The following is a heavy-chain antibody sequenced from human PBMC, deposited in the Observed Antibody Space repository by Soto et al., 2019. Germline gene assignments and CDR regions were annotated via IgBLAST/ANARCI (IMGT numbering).Heavy chain of an antibody. D-gene: IGHD3-10*01. CDR3: AHTRYFYGSGRPFDY. J-gene: IGHJ4*02. CDR2: IYWDDDK. CDR1: GFSLSTSEVG. Sequence: QITLKESGPTLVKPTQTLTLTCTFSGFSLSTSEVGVGWIRQPPGKALEWLALIYWDDDKRYSPSLKSRLTIPTDGSIXHVVLTMSNMDPVDTATYYCAHTRYFYGSGRPFDYWGQGTLVTVSS. V-gene: IGHV2-5*02.